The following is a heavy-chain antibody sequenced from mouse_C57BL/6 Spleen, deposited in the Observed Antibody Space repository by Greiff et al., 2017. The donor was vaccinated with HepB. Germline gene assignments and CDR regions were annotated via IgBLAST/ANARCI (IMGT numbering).Heavy chain of an antibody. V-gene: IGHV2-5*01. D-gene: IGHD1-1*01. CDR3: ANYGSSYNAMDY. Sequence: VQLQPSGPGLVQPSQSLSITCTVSGFSLTSYGVHWVRQSPGKGLEWLGVIWRGGSTDYNAAFMSRLSITKDNSKSQVFFNMNSLQADDTAIYYCANYGSSYNAMDYWGQGTSVTVSS. CDR2: IWRGGST. J-gene: IGHJ4*01. CDR1: GFSLTSYG.